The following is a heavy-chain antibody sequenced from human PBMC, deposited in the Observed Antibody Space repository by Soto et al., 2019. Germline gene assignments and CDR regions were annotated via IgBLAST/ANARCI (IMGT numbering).Heavy chain of an antibody. CDR2: IYYSGST. CDR1: GGSISSYY. Sequence: QVQLQESGPGLVKPSETLSLTCTVSGGSISSYYWSWIRQPPGKGLEWIGYIYYSGSTNYNPSLKSRVTFSVDTSKNQFSLKLSSVTAADTAAYYCARDRVIAAKTGGRGHCGMDVWGQGTTVTVSS. CDR3: ARDRVIAAKTGGRGHCGMDV. V-gene: IGHV4-59*01. J-gene: IGHJ6*02. D-gene: IGHD6-13*01.